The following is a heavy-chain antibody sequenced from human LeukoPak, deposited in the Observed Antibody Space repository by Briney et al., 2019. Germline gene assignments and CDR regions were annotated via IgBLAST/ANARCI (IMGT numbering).Heavy chain of an antibody. J-gene: IGHJ6*02. CDR3: AREIYSSGWYSYYYYGMDV. V-gene: IGHV1-8*01. Sequence: ASVKVSCKASGYTFSSYDINWVRQATGRGLEWMGWMDPNSGNTGYAQKFQGRVTMTRNTSISTAYMELSSLRSEDTAVYYCAREIYSSGWYSYYYYGMDVWGQGTTVTVSS. D-gene: IGHD6-19*01. CDR1: GYTFSSYD. CDR2: MDPNSGNT.